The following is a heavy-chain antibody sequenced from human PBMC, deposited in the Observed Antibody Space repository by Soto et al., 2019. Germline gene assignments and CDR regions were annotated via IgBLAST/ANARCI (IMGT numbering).Heavy chain of an antibody. CDR3: ARGGTGLNCYGSGSSGEEYFQH. CDR2: IYPGDSDT. J-gene: IGHJ1*01. Sequence: PGESLKISCKGSGYSFTSYWIGWVRQMPGKGLEWMGIIYPGDSDTRYSPSFQGQVTISADKSISTAYLQWSSLKASDSAMYYCARGGTGLNCYGSGSSGEEYFQHWGKGTLVTVSS. V-gene: IGHV5-51*01. D-gene: IGHD3-10*01. CDR1: GYSFTSYW.